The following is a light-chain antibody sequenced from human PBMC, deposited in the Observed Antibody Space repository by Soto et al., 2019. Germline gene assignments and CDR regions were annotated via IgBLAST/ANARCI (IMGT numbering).Light chain of an antibody. CDR3: HQYGTSPLT. CDR1: QTISGTS. V-gene: IGKV3-20*01. Sequence: EIGFAQSPCILSFSPGARATLSCRASQTISGTSLAWYQQKPGQAPRLLIYGASSRATGIPDRFTGSGSATDFTLTISRLEPEDFGIYYCHQYGTSPLTVGGGTKVDIK. CDR2: GAS. J-gene: IGKJ4*01.